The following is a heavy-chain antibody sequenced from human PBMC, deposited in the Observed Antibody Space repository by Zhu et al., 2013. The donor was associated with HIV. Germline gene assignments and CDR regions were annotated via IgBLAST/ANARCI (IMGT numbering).Heavy chain of an antibody. Sequence: EVQLLESGGGLVQPGGSLRLSCAASGFTFSSHAMTWVRQAPGKGLEWVSAISGSGGSTYYGDSVKGRFTISRDSSKNTLYLQMNSLRAEDTAVYYCARDRGNWYFDLWGRGTLVIVSS. J-gene: IGHJ2*01. CDR1: GFTFSSHA. V-gene: IGHV3-23*01. D-gene: IGHD3-10*01. CDR3: ARDRGNWYFDL. CDR2: ISGSGGST.